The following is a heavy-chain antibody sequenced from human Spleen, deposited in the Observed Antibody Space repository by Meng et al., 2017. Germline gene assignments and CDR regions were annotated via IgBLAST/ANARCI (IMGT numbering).Heavy chain of an antibody. J-gene: IGHJ5*02. V-gene: IGHV4-4*01. D-gene: IGHD2-21*02. CDR3: ARHSVMVPAEFDP. Sequence: GSLRLSCAVSGATISHSNRWSWVRQPPGKGLQWIGDIYHTGTTHYNPSLKSLVSMSVIKSKNQSSLRLSSVTASDTAVYCCARHSVMVPAEFDPWGQGTLVTVSS. CDR2: IYHTGTT. CDR1: GATISHSNR.